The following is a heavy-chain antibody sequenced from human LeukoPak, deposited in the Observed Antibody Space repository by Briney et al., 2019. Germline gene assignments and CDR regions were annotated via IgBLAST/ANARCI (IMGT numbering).Heavy chain of an antibody. V-gene: IGHV4-39*07. J-gene: IGHJ4*02. Sequence: SETLSLTCTVSGGSISSSSYYWGWIRQPPGKGLEWIGSIYYSGSSYYNPSLKSRVTISVDTSKNQFSLKLSSVTAADTAVYYCAREGRSYSSGYYFDYWGQGTLVTVSS. D-gene: IGHD6-19*01. CDR3: AREGRSYSSGYYFDY. CDR1: GGSISSSSYY. CDR2: IYYSGSS.